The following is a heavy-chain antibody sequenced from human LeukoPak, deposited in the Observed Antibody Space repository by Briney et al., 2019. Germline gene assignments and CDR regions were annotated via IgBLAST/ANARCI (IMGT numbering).Heavy chain of an antibody. CDR3: ARDQNSYGHKDDAFDI. Sequence: GGSLRLSCGASGFTFSAYSMTWVRQAPGKGLEWVSSINKRSDYMNYADSVKGRFTISRDNAKNSLYLQMNSLRAEDTAVYYCARDQNSYGHKDDAFDIWGQGTMVTVSS. CDR1: GFTFSAYS. J-gene: IGHJ3*02. V-gene: IGHV3-21*04. CDR2: INKRSDYM. D-gene: IGHD5-18*01.